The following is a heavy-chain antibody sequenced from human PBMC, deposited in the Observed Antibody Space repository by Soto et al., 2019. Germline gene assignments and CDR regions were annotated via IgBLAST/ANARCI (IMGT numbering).Heavy chain of an antibody. V-gene: IGHV3-23*01. Sequence: GGSLRLSCAASGFTVSSNYMSWVRPAPGKGLEWVSAISRIGSSTYYADSVKGRFTISRDNSKNTLYLQMNSLRAEDTAVYFCAKGSSGLRFLEWLSPHDYWGQGTLVTVSS. CDR2: ISRIGSST. D-gene: IGHD3-3*01. CDR3: AKGSSGLRFLEWLSPHDY. CDR1: GFTVSSNY. J-gene: IGHJ4*02.